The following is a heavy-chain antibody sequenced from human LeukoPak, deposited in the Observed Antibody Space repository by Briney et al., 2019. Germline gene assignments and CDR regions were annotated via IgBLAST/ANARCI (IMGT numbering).Heavy chain of an antibody. CDR3: AREMFWSGYFSNLHFDY. CDR2: ISSSSAYI. Sequence: NPGGSLRHSCAASEFTFSSYNMNWVRQAPGKGLEWVSSISSSSAYIYYADSVKGRFTISRDNAKNSLYLQMNSLRAEDTAVYYCAREMFWSGYFSNLHFDYWGQGALVTVSS. V-gene: IGHV3-21*01. CDR1: EFTFSSYN. D-gene: IGHD3-3*01. J-gene: IGHJ4*02.